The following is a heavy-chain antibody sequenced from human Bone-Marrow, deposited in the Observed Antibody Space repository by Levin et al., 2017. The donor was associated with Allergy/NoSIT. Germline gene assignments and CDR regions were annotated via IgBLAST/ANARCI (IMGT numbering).Heavy chain of an antibody. D-gene: IGHD3-10*01. J-gene: IGHJ3*02. V-gene: IGHV1-69*04. CDR1: GGTFSSYA. CDR3: ARSSGSYYRDAFDI. Sequence: KISCKASGGTFSSYAISWVRQAPGQGLEWMGRIIPILGIANYAQKFQGRVTITADKSTSTAYMELSSLRSEDTAVYYCARSSGSYYRDAFDIWGQGTMVTVSS. CDR2: IIPILGIA.